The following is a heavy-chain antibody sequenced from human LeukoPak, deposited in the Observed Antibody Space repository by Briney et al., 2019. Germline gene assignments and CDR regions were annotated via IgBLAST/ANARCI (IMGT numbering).Heavy chain of an antibody. D-gene: IGHD3-10*01. J-gene: IGHJ4*02. CDR2: INPNSGGT. V-gene: IGHV1-2*02. Sequence: ASVKVSCKASGYTFTGYYMHWVRQAPGQGLEWMGWINPNSGGTNYAHKLQGRVTMTTDTSTSTSYMELRNLRSDDTAVYYCARGGSGSQAFDYWGQGTLVTVSS. CDR3: ARGGSGSQAFDY. CDR1: GYTFTGYY.